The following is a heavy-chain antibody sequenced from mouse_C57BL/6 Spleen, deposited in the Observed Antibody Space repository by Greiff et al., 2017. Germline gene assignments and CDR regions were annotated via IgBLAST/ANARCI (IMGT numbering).Heavy chain of an antibody. CDR1: GYTFTSYW. CDR2: IHPNSGST. V-gene: IGHV1-64*01. J-gene: IGHJ3*01. D-gene: IGHD2-2*01. Sequence: QVQLQQPGAELVKPGASVKLSCKASGYTFTSYWMHWVKQRPGQGLEWIGMIHPNSGSTNYNEKFKSKATLTVDKSSSTAYMQLSSLTSEDSAVYYCAKEGYGYDSAWFAYWGQGTLVTVSA. CDR3: AKEGYGYDSAWFAY.